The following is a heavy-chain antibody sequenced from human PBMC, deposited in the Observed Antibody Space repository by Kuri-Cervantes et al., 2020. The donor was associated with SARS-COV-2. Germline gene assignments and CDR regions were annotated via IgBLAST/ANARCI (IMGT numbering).Heavy chain of an antibody. Sequence: GSLRLSCTVSGGSISSSSYYWGWIRQPPGKGLEWIGSIYYSGSTYYNPSLKSRVTISVGTSKNQFSLKLSSVTAADTAVYYCAREGHYDFWSGYYEGYWFDPWGQGTLVTVSS. CDR2: IYYSGST. J-gene: IGHJ5*02. CDR1: GGSISSSSYY. D-gene: IGHD3-3*01. CDR3: AREGHYDFWSGYYEGYWFDP. V-gene: IGHV4-39*07.